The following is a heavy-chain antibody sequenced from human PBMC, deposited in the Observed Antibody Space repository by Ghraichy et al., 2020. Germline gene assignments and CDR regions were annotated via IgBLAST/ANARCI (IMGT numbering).Heavy chain of an antibody. D-gene: IGHD2-15*01. J-gene: IGHJ4*02. CDR2: IYYSGST. CDR3: ARQPAATMREFAFDY. CDR1: GDSISSSSFF. V-gene: IGHV4-39*01. Sequence: SQTLSLTCTVSGDSISSSSFFWGWIRQPPGKGLDWIGSIYYSGSTYYNPSFKSRVTISVDTSKNQFSLKLSSVTAADTAVYWCARQPAATMREFAFDYWGQGTLVTLSS.